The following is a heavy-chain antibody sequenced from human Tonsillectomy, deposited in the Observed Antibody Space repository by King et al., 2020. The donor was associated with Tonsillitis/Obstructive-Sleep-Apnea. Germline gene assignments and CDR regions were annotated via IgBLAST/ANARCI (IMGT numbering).Heavy chain of an antibody. CDR2: IYWDDDK. V-gene: IGHV2-5*02. Sequence: LTLKESGPTLVKPTQTLTLTCTFSGFSLSTSGVGVGWIRQPPGKALECLALIYWDDDKRYSPSLKSRLTITKDTSKNQVVLTMTNMDPVDTATYYCAHGAVAGQGVDAFDIWGQGTMVTVSS. J-gene: IGHJ3*02. CDR3: AHGAVAGQGVDAFDI. CDR1: GFSLSTSGVG. D-gene: IGHD6-19*01.